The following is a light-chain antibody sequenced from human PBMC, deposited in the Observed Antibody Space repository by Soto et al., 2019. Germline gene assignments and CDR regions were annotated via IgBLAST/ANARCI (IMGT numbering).Light chain of an antibody. CDR1: QSITNY. CDR3: QQYKA. J-gene: IGKJ1*01. Sequence: MEMRQSPSALSASVGANVIITCRASQSITNYLNWYQHKPGQAPNLLIYAASTLQVGVPSRFRGSGSGTDFTLTISGLQPDDFATYYCQQYKAFGQGTKVDIK. CDR2: AAS. V-gene: IGKV1-39*01.